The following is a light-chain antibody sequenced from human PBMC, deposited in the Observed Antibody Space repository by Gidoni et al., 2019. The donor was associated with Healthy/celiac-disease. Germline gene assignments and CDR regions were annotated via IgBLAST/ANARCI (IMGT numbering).Light chain of an antibody. V-gene: IGLV2-14*01. CDR1: SSDVGGYNY. Sequence: QSALTQPAPGSGSPGQSITISCTGTSSDVGGYNYVSWYQQHPGKAPQLMIYEVSNRPSGVPDRFSGSKSGNTASLTISGLQAEDEADYYCSSYTSSSTEVFGGGTKLTVL. CDR3: SSYTSSSTEV. CDR2: EVS. J-gene: IGLJ3*02.